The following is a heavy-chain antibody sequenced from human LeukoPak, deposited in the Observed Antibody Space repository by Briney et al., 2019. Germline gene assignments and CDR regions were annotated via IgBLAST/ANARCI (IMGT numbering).Heavy chain of an antibody. CDR1: GFTFSSYE. D-gene: IGHD6-19*01. J-gene: IGHJ4*02. V-gene: IGHV3-48*03. CDR2: ISSSGSTI. Sequence: GGSLRLSCAASGFTFSSYEMNWVRQAPGKGLEWVSYISSSGSTIYYADSVKGRFTISRDNAKNSLYLQMNSLRAEDTAIYYCARDVGTSGWYTFDYWGQGILVTVSS. CDR3: ARDVGTSGWYTFDY.